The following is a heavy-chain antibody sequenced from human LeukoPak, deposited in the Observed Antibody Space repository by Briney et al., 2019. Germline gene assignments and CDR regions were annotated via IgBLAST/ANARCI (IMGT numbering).Heavy chain of an antibody. D-gene: IGHD3-10*01. J-gene: IGHJ4*02. CDR1: GFTFSSYA. CDR3: AKASRLLHGSGSYPGYFDY. CDR2: IGGSGDST. Sequence: GGSLRLSCAASGFTFSSYAMSWVRQAPGKGLEWVSSIGGSGDSTYSADSVKGRFTISRDNSKNTLYLQMNSLRAEDTAVYYCAKASRLLHGSGSYPGYFDYWGQGALVTVSS. V-gene: IGHV3-23*01.